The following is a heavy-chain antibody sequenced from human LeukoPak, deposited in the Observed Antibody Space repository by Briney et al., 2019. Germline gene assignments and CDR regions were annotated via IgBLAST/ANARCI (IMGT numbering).Heavy chain of an antibody. J-gene: IGHJ4*02. CDR1: GFTFSSYA. CDR3: AKDVYYYGSGRDYFDY. Sequence: GGSLRLSCAASGFTFSSYAMSWVRQAPGKGLEWVSAISGSGGSTYYADSVKGRFTISRDNSKNTLYLQVNSLRAEDTAVYYCAKDVYYYGSGRDYFDYWGQGTLVTVSS. CDR2: ISGSGGST. D-gene: IGHD3-10*01. V-gene: IGHV3-23*01.